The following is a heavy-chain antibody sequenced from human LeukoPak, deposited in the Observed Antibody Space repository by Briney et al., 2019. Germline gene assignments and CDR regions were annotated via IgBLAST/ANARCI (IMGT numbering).Heavy chain of an antibody. Sequence: SPTLSLTFAISGDSVSSNSAAWNWIRQSPSRGLEWLGRTYYRSKWYNDYAVSVKSRITINPVTSKNQFSLQLNSVTPEDTAVYYCARSPIDYGDYEYYFDYWGQGTLVTVSS. CDR1: GDSVSSNSAA. D-gene: IGHD4-17*01. J-gene: IGHJ4*02. CDR3: ARSPIDYGDYEYYFDY. V-gene: IGHV6-1*01. CDR2: TYYRSKWYN.